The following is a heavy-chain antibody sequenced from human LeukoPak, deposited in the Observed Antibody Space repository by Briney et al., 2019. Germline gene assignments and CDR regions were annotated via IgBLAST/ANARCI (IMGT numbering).Heavy chain of an antibody. D-gene: IGHD2-2*01. J-gene: IGHJ5*02. V-gene: IGHV1-2*06. CDR1: GYTFTGYY. CDR2: INPNSGGT. Sequence: ASVKVSCTASGYTFTGYYMHWVRQAPGQGLEWMGRINPNSGGTNYAQKFQGRVTMTRNTSISTAYMELSSLRSEDTAVYYCARGGYCSSTSCRRGWFDPWGQGTLVTVSS. CDR3: ARGGYCSSTSCRRGWFDP.